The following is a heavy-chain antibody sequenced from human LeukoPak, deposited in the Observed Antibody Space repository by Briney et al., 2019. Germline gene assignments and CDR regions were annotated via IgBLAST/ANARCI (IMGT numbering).Heavy chain of an antibody. V-gene: IGHV3-48*03. CDR3: AELSIPMIGGG. D-gene: IGHD3-10*02. Sequence: VGSPRLSFAAPGFTLSRYEMNSVRQAPGRGLEGVSYISIRCCAIYYAHSLKGPCTISRDNAQKSLYLQMNRLRAEGPARYYFAELSIPMIGGGWGKGTTVTISS. J-gene: IGHJ6*04. CDR2: ISIRCCAI. CDR1: GFTLSRYE.